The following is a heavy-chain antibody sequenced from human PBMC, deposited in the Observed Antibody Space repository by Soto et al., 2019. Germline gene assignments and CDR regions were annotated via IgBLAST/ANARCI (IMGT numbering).Heavy chain of an antibody. J-gene: IGHJ6*02. CDR3: ARDGVAAAGTRWYYYYGMDV. CDR2: ISYDGSNK. D-gene: IGHD6-13*01. CDR1: GFTFSSYA. Sequence: GGSLRLSCAASGFTFSSYAMHWVRQAPGKGLEWVAVISYDGSNKYYADSVKGRFTSSRDNSKNTLYLQMNSLRAEDTAVYYCARDGVAAAGTRWYYYYGMDVWGQGTTVTVSS. V-gene: IGHV3-30-3*01.